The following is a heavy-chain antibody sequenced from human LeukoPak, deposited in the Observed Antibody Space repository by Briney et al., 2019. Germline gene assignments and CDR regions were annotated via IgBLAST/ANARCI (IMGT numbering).Heavy chain of an antibody. CDR1: GFTFSSYG. V-gene: IGHV3-30*03. CDR3: ARDRGYDFWSGYYTEGGFDY. D-gene: IGHD3-3*01. CDR2: ISYDGSNK. Sequence: AGGSLRLSCAASGFTFSSYGMHWVRQAPGKGLEWVAVISYDGSNKYYADSVKGRFTISRDNSKNTLYLQMNSLRAEDTAVYYCARDRGYDFWSGYYTEGGFDYWGQGTLVTVSS. J-gene: IGHJ4*02.